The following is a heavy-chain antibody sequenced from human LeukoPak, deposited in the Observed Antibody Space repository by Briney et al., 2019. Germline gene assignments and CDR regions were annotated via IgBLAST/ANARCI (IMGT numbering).Heavy chain of an antibody. V-gene: IGHV3-64*01. CDR3: ARGAVGSSWFRQVCDY. Sequence: GGSLRLSCAASGFTFSSYAMHWVRQAPGKGLEYVSAISSNGGSTYYANSVKGRFTISRDNSKNTLYLQMGSLRAEDMAVYYCARGAVGSSWFRQVCDYWGQGTLVTVSS. J-gene: IGHJ4*02. D-gene: IGHD6-13*01. CDR1: GFTFSSYA. CDR2: ISSNGGST.